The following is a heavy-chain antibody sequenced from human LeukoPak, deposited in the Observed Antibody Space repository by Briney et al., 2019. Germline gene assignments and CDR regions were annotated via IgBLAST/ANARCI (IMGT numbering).Heavy chain of an antibody. J-gene: IGHJ4*02. CDR1: GFTFSNAW. CDR3: ARDRLYDY. Sequence: PGGSLRLSCAASGFTFSNAWMSWVRQTPGKGLEWVSVIYSGGSTYYADSVKGRFTISRHNSKNTLYLQMNSLRAEDTAVYYCARDRLYDYWGQGTLVTVSS. CDR2: IYSGGST. V-gene: IGHV3-53*04.